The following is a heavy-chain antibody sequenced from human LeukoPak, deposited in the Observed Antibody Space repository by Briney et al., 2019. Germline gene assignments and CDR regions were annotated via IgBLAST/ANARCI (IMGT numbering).Heavy chain of an antibody. CDR1: GGSFSGYY. Sequence: SETLSLTCAVYGGSFSGYYWSWIRQPPGKGLEWIGEINHSGSTNYNPSLTSRVTISVDTSKTQFSLKLSSVTAADTAVYYCARRITMVRGFNYWGQGTLVTVSS. CDR2: INHSGST. CDR3: ARRITMVRGFNY. V-gene: IGHV4-34*01. J-gene: IGHJ4*02. D-gene: IGHD3-10*01.